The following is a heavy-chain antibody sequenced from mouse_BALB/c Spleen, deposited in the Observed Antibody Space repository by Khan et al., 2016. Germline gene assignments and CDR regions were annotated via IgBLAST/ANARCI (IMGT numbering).Heavy chain of an antibody. D-gene: IGHD2-4*01. V-gene: IGHV14-3*02. CDR1: GFNIKDTY. CDR2: IDPANGNT. J-gene: IGHJ3*01. CDR3: ARSPYDYDVGFAY. Sequence: VQLKQSGAELVKPGASVKLSCTASGFNIKDTYMHWVKQRPEQGLEWIGRIDPANGNTKYDPKFQGKATITADTSSNTAYLQPSSLTSEDTAVYDFARSPYDYDVGFAYWGQGTLVTVSA.